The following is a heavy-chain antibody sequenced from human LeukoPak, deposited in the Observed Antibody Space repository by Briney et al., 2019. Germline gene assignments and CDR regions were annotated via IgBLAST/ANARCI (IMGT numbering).Heavy chain of an antibody. J-gene: IGHJ6*02. CDR2: IYSGGST. V-gene: IGHV3-66*01. Sequence: GGSLRLSCAASGFTFSSYGMHWVRQAPGKGLEWVSVIYSGGSTYYADSVKGRFTISRDNSKNTLYLQMNSLRAEDTAVYYCARDRSSSFPLYYYGMDVWGQGTTVTVSS. CDR1: GFTFSSYG. CDR3: ARDRSSSFPLYYYGMDV. D-gene: IGHD6-13*01.